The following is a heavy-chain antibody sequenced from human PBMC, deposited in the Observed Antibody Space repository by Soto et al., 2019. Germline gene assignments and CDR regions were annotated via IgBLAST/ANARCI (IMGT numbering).Heavy chain of an antibody. CDR1: GFTFSSYS. Sequence: GGSLRLSCAASGFTFSSYSMNWVRQAPGKGLEWVSSISGSSSYIYYADSVKGRFTISRDNAKNSLYLQMNSLRAEDTAVYYCARDRRRDIVVVPAASGPNWFDPWGQGTLVTVSA. CDR3: ARDRRRDIVVVPAASGPNWFDP. CDR2: ISGSSSYI. D-gene: IGHD2-2*01. J-gene: IGHJ5*02. V-gene: IGHV3-21*01.